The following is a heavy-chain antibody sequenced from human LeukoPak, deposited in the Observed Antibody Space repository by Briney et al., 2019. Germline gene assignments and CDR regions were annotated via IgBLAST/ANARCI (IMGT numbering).Heavy chain of an antibody. CDR2: IKQDGSEK. J-gene: IGHJ6*03. CDR3: ARTPNYYYYYYYMDV. Sequence: SGGSLRLSCAASGFTFSSYWMSWVRQAPGKGLEWVANIKQDGSEKYYVDSVKGRFTISRDNAKNSLYLQMNSPRAEDTAVYYCARTPNYYYYYYYMDVWGKGTTVTVSS. D-gene: IGHD4/OR15-4a*01. V-gene: IGHV3-7*01. CDR1: GFTFSSYW.